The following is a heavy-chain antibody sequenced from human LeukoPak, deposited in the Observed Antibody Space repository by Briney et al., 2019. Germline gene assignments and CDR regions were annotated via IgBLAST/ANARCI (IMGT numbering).Heavy chain of an antibody. J-gene: IGHJ6*04. D-gene: IGHD3-10*02. CDR1: GFTFSSYE. Sequence: GGSLRLSCAASGFTFSSYEMSWVRQAPGKGLEWVSYISSSGSTIYYADSVKGRFTISRDNAKNSLYLQMNSLRADDTAVYYCAELGITMIGGVWGKGTTVTISS. CDR2: ISSSGSTI. CDR3: AELGITMIGGV. V-gene: IGHV3-48*03.